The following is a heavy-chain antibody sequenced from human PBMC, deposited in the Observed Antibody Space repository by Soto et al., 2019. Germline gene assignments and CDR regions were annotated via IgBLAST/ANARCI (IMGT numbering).Heavy chain of an antibody. CDR2: ISGSGFKK. Sequence: GCVIRACAASGFICANFSRSLLRQAPGKGLEWISSISGSGFKKYYADSVKGRFTISRDNSKSTVYLELNNLSAEDTAVYHCAKNQGVELVPLATVDWFDPWGQGSVVTVYS. CDR3: AKNQGVELVPLATVDWFDP. CDR1: GFICANFS. J-gene: IGHJ5*02. D-gene: IGHD1-26*01. V-gene: IGHV3-23*01.